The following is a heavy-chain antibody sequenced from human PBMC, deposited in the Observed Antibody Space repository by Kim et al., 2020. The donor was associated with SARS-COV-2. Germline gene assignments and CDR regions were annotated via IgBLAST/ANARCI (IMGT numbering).Heavy chain of an antibody. D-gene: IGHD6-19*01. J-gene: IGHJ4*02. Sequence: DYAVSVKSRITINPDTSKNQFSLQLNSVTPEDTAVYYCATDSSGWSYFDYWGQGTLVTVSS. V-gene: IGHV6-1*01. CDR3: ATDSSGWSYFDY.